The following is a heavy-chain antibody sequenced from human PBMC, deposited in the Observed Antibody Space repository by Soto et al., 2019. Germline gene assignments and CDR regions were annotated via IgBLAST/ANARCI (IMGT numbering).Heavy chain of an antibody. CDR3: ARGPLTLGFDYYCGMDV. D-gene: IGHD1-26*01. V-gene: IGHV3-30-3*01. CDR1: GFTFSSYA. CDR2: ISYDGSNK. Sequence: QVQLVESGGGVVQPGRSLRLSCAASGFTFSSYAMHWVRQAPGKGLEWVAVISYDGSNKYYADSVKGRFTISRDNSKNTLNLPMNSLRAEDRAVYYCARGPLTLGFDYYCGMDVWGQGTTVTVSS. J-gene: IGHJ6*02.